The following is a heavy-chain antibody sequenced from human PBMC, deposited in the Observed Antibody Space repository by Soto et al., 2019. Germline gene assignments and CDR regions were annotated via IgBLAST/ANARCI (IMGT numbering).Heavy chain of an antibody. J-gene: IGHJ4*02. D-gene: IGHD6-13*01. Sequence: SETLSLTCTVSGGSISSSSYYWGWIRQPPGKGLEWIGSIYYSGSTYYNPSLKSRVTISVDTSKNQLSLRLSSVTAADTALYYCARRYSSSFDYWGQGTLVTVSS. CDR3: ARRYSSSFDY. CDR1: GGSISSSSYY. CDR2: IYYSGST. V-gene: IGHV4-39*01.